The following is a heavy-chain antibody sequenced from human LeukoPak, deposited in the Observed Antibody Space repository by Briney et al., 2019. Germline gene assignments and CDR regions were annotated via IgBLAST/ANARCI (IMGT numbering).Heavy chain of an antibody. V-gene: IGHV4-61*01. D-gene: IGHD5-18*01. CDR1: GDSVSSGSYY. Sequence: SETLSLTCTVSGDSVSSGSYYWSWIRQPPGKGLEWIGYIYYNGNTNYNPSLKSRVTISVDTSKNQFSLKLSSVTAADTAVYYRARDRRYSYGYVVDYWGQGTLVTVSS. CDR2: IYYNGNT. CDR3: ARDRRYSYGYVVDY. J-gene: IGHJ4*02.